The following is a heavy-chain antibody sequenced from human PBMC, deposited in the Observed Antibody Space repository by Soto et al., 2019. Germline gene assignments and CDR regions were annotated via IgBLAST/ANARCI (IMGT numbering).Heavy chain of an antibody. V-gene: IGHV3-11*01. D-gene: IGHD2-2*01. J-gene: IGHJ6*02. CDR1: GFTFSDYY. CDR3: ARDLIPRRIVVVPAATAYYYYYGMDV. CDR2: ISSSGSTI. Sequence: QVQLVESGGGLVKPGGSLRLSCAASGFTFSDYYMSWIRQAPGKGLEWVSYISSSGSTIYYADSVKGRFTISRDNAKNSLYLQRNSLRAEDTAVYYCARDLIPRRIVVVPAATAYYYYYGMDVWGQGTTVTVSS.